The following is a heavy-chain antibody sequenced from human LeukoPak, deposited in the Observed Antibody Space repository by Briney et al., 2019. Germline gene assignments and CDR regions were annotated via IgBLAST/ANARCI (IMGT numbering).Heavy chain of an antibody. CDR2: IKQDGSEK. D-gene: IGHD1-26*01. J-gene: IGHJ1*01. Sequence: GGSLRLSCTASGFTFGDYAMSWVRQAPGKGLEWVANIKQDGSEKYYVDSVKGLFTVSRDNAKNSLYLQMNSLRAEDTAVYYCARVVGASAEYFQHWGQGTLVTVSS. CDR3: ARVVGASAEYFQH. CDR1: GFTFGDYA. V-gene: IGHV3-7*01.